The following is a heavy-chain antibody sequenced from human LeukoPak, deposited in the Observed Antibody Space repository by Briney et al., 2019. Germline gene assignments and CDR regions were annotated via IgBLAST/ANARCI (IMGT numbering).Heavy chain of an antibody. Sequence: PGGSLRLSCAASGFTFSSYWMHWVRQPPGKGLVWVSRINIHGNTTNYADSVKGRFTISRDNSKNTLYLQMNSLRAEDTAVYYCAKDGYCSSTSCSNYYYYGMDVWGQGTTVTVSS. CDR2: INIHGNTT. CDR1: GFTFSSYW. J-gene: IGHJ6*02. CDR3: AKDGYCSSTSCSNYYYYGMDV. D-gene: IGHD2-2*03. V-gene: IGHV3-74*01.